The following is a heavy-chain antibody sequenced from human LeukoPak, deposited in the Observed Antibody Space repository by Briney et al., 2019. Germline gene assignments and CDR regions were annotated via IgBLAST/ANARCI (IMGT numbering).Heavy chain of an antibody. CDR1: GGSIGTYY. J-gene: IGHJ6*03. Sequence: SETLSLTCTVSGGSIGTYYWSWIRQSPGKGLEWIGYIYVTGTRYNPYLQSRVTISVDRTRNQFFLKMSSVTAADTAVYYCARHIGGGIEDMNVWGKGTKVIVSS. CDR3: ARHIGGGIEDMNV. D-gene: IGHD3-16*02. CDR2: IYVTGT. V-gene: IGHV4-59*08.